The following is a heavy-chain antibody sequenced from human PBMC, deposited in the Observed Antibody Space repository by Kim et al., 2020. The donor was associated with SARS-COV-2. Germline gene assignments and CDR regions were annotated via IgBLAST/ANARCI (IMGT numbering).Heavy chain of an antibody. CDR2: IYPGDSDT. V-gene: IGHV5-51*01. D-gene: IGHD1-26*01. CDR1: EYTFNNYW. Sequence: GESLKISCKASEYTFNNYWIGWVRQMPVKGLQWLGIIYPGDSDTKYNPSVQGQVTISADWSLTTAYLQWSSLKASDTAIYYCARAPSGTFSPYYFDYWGQGTLVTVSS. J-gene: IGHJ4*02. CDR3: ARAPSGTFSPYYFDY.